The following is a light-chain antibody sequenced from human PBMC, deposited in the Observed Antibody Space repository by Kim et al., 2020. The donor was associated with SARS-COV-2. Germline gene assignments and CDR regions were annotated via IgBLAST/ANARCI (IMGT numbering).Light chain of an antibody. CDR3: QQRSNWPIT. CDR1: QSVSSY. CDR2: DAS. Sequence: EIVLTQSPAPLSLSPGERATLSCRASQSVSSYLAWYHQKPGQAPSLLIYDASNRATGIPARFSGSGSGTDFTLTISSLEPEDVAVYYCQQRSNWPITFGQGTQLDIK. J-gene: IGKJ5*01. V-gene: IGKV3-11*01.